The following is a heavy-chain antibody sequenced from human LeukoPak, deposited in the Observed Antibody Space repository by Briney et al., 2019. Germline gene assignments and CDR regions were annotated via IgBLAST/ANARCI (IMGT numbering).Heavy chain of an antibody. V-gene: IGHV3-30*03. D-gene: IGHD2-2*01. J-gene: IGHJ5*02. CDR1: GFTFSSYG. Sequence: GGSLRLSCAASGFTFSSYGMHWVRQAPGKGLEWVASISYDGSNKDYPDSVKGRFTISRDNSKNTLYLQMNSLRAEDTAVYYCARAGSLDIVVVPAATYNWFDPWGQGTLVTVSS. CDR2: ISYDGSNK. CDR3: ARAGSLDIVVVPAATYNWFDP.